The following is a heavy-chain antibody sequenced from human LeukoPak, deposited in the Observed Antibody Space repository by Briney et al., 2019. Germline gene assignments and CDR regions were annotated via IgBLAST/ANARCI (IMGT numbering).Heavy chain of an antibody. Sequence: SETLSLTCAVSGGSISNFYWNWIRQPPGKGLEWIGYIYYGGSTSYNPSLKSRVTISVDTAKNQFSLKLNSVTAAGTALYYCARGKDGEQYNTFDIWGQGTMVTVSS. J-gene: IGHJ3*02. CDR3: ARGKDGEQYNTFDI. V-gene: IGHV4-59*01. D-gene: IGHD5-24*01. CDR1: GGSISNFY. CDR2: IYYGGST.